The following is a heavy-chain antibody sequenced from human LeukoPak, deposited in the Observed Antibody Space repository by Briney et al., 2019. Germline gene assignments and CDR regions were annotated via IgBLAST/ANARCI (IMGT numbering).Heavy chain of an antibody. CDR1: GFTFSSFA. Sequence: GGSLRLSCSASGFTFSSFAMHWVRQAPGKALEYVAANSRNGGSTYYADSVKGRFTISRDNSKNTLYLQMSSVRAEDTAVYLCVKVLRPDFMGVLPRYLSNWGQGTQVTVPS. CDR3: VKVLRPDFMGVLPRYLSN. D-gene: IGHD2/OR15-2a*01. CDR2: NSRNGGST. V-gene: IGHV3-64*03. J-gene: IGHJ4*02.